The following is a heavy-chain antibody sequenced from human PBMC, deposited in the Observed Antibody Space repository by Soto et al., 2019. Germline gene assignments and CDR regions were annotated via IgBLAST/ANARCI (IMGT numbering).Heavy chain of an antibody. Sequence: GGSLRLSCAASGFLLNDYAMTWVRQAPGKGLEWVSAISGNGRNEYYADSVKGRFTISRDSSENMMSLQMNGLRAEDTAKYYCVKGMNYYYYYMDVWGKGTTVTVSS. J-gene: IGHJ6*03. CDR3: VKGMNYYYYYMDV. CDR2: ISGNGRNE. CDR1: GFLLNDYA. V-gene: IGHV3-23*01.